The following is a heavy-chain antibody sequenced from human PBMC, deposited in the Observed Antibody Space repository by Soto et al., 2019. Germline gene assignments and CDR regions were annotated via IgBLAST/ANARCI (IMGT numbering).Heavy chain of an antibody. CDR3: ARRRRNGDYFDC. V-gene: IGHV4-39*01. J-gene: IGHJ4*02. CDR2: IYYSGTT. D-gene: IGHD2-8*01. Sequence: PSETLSLTCTVSSGSISSSNYYWGWVRQPPGKGLEWIATIYYSGTTYYNPSLKGRVTMSVDTSKNQFSLKLSSVTAADTAVYYCARRRRNGDYFDCWGQGTLVTVSS. CDR1: SGSISSSNYY.